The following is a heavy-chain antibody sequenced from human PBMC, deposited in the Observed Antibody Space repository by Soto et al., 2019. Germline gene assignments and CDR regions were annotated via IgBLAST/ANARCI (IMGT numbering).Heavy chain of an antibody. Sequence: PWGSLRLSCAASVFTFSSYGMHWVRQAPGKGLEWVAFIWHDGGNKFYAESVKGRFTISRDNSKNTLYLQMTSLSAEDTAMYYCARDGDVHTAFGKDYFGQGTLLTVSS. D-gene: IGHD3-16*01. CDR2: IWHDGGNK. CDR3: ARDGDVHTAFGKDY. V-gene: IGHV3-33*01. CDR1: VFTFSSYG. J-gene: IGHJ4*02.